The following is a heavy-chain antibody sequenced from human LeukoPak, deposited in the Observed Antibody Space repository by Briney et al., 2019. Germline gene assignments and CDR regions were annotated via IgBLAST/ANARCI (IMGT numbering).Heavy chain of an antibody. CDR3: ARILLCSGGSCPSVGVDY. D-gene: IGHD2-15*01. CDR1: GYTFTGYY. V-gene: IGHV1-2*06. Sequence: ASVKVSCKASGYTFTGYYMHWVRQAPGQGLEWMGRINPNSGGTNYAQKFQGRVTMTRDTSISTAYMELSRLRSDETAVYYCARILLCSGGSCPSVGVDYWGQGTLVTVSS. J-gene: IGHJ4*02. CDR2: INPNSGGT.